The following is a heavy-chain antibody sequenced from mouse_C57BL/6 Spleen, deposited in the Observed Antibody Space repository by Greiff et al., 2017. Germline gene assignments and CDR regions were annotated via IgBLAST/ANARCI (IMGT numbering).Heavy chain of an antibody. CDR1: GYTFTSYW. CDR2: IDPSDSYT. V-gene: IGHV1-50*01. Sequence: QVQLQQPGAELVKPGASVKLSCKASGYTFTSYWMQWVKQRPGQGLEWIGEIDPSDSYTNYNQKFKGKATLTVDTSSSTANLQLSSLTSEDSAVYYGARSVHGGLAYWGKGTLVTVSA. J-gene: IGHJ3*01. D-gene: IGHD1-2*01. CDR3: ARSVHGGLAY.